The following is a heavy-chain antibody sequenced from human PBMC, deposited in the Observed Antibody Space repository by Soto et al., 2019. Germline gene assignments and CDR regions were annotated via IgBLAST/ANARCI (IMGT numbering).Heavy chain of an antibody. CDR3: ARGGTMVRGLADVRSGSPIDY. V-gene: IGHV1-69*02. Sequence: ASVKVSCKASGGTFSSYTISWVRQAPGQGLEWMGRIIPILGIANYAQKFQGRVTITADKSTSTAYMELSSLRSEDTAVYYCARGGTMVRGLADVRSGSPIDYWGQGTLVTVSS. CDR1: GGTFSSYT. J-gene: IGHJ4*02. CDR2: IIPILGIA. D-gene: IGHD3-10*01.